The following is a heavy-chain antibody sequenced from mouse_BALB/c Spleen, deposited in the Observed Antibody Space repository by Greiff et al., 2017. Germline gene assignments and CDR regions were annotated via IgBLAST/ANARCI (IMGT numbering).Heavy chain of an antibody. D-gene: IGHD2-4*01. CDR1: GFTFSDYY. CDR2: ISDGGSCT. V-gene: IGHV5-4*02. J-gene: IGHJ3*01. Sequence: EVKLVESGGGLVKPGGSLKLSCAASGFTFSDYYMYWVRQTPEKRLEWVATISDGGSCTYYPDSVKGRFTISRDNAKNNLYLQMSSLKSEDTAMYYCAREGTMIRGFAYWGQGTLVTVSA. CDR3: AREGTMIRGFAY.